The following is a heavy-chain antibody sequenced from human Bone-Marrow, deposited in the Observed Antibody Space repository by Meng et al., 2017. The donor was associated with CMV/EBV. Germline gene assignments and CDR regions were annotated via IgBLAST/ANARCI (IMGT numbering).Heavy chain of an antibody. V-gene: IGHV3-21*01. CDR3: AKDLSYYGMDV. Sequence: GESLKISCAASGFTFSSYSMNWVRQAPGKGLEWVSSISSSSSYIYYADSVKGRFTISRDNSKNTLYLQMNSLRAEDTAVYYCAKDLSYYGMDVWDQGTTVTISS. CDR1: GFTFSSYS. CDR2: ISSSSSYI. J-gene: IGHJ6*02.